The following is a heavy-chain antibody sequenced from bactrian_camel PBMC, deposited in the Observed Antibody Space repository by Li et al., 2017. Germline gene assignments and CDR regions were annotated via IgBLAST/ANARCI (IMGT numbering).Heavy chain of an antibody. Sequence: DVQLVESGGGLVQPGGSLRLSCAASGYTLSSHCMGWFRQAPGKEREGVASIDSDGTRNYADSVKGRFTINRDNAANTLFLQMNNLKPEDTAMYYCAKEWLWSYSNDLGTGYWGQGTQVTVS. CDR3: AKEWLWSYSNDLGTGY. V-gene: IGHV3S10*01. D-gene: IGHD8*01. CDR2: IDSDGTR. J-gene: IGHJ4*01. CDR1: GYTLSSHC.